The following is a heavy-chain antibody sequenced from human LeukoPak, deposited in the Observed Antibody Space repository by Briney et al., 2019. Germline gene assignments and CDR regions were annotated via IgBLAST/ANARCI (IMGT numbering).Heavy chain of an antibody. Sequence: ASVKVSYKASGYTFSGYYLHWVRQAPGQGLEWMGWINPNSGGTNSAQKFQGRVTMTRDTSIITAYMELSRLRSDDTAVYFCARGYYDSSDYEYFQHWGQGTLVTVSS. CDR2: INPNSGGT. V-gene: IGHV1-2*02. CDR1: GYTFSGYY. D-gene: IGHD3-22*01. CDR3: ARGYYDSSDYEYFQH. J-gene: IGHJ1*01.